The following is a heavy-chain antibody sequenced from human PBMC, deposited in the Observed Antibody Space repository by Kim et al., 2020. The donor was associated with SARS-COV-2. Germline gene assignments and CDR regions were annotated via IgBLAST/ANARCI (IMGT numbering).Heavy chain of an antibody. CDR3: ARDLRWDYYDSSGSGYFDY. J-gene: IGHJ4*02. V-gene: IGHV1-46*01. Sequence: GRVTMTRDTSTSTVYMELSSLRSEDTAVYYCARDLRWDYYDSSGSGYFDYWGQGTLVTVSS. D-gene: IGHD3-22*01.